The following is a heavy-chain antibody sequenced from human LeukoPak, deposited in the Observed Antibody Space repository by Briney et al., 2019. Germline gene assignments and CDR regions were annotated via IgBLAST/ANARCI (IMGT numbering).Heavy chain of an antibody. Sequence: SQTLSLTCTVSGGSISSSSYYWGWIRQPPGKGLEWIGSIYYSGSTYYNPSLKSRVTISVDTSKNQFSLKLSSVTAADTAVYYCARIRYGDYVRTYYYYMDVWGKGTTVTISS. V-gene: IGHV4-39*01. CDR3: ARIRYGDYVRTYYYYMDV. J-gene: IGHJ6*03. D-gene: IGHD4-17*01. CDR2: IYYSGST. CDR1: GGSISSSSYY.